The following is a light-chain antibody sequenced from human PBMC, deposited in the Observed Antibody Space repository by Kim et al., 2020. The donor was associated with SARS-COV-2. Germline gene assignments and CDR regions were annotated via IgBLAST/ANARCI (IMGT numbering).Light chain of an antibody. CDR3: QSYDSNIQGV. CDR1: SGSITSNY. J-gene: IGLJ3*02. Sequence: KTVTISYTRSSGSITSNYVQWHQQRPGSSPTTLIFEDDRRPSGVPDRFSASIDSSSNSASLTISGLKTEDEGDYYCQSYDSNIQGVFGGGTKLTVL. V-gene: IGLV6-57*01. CDR2: EDD.